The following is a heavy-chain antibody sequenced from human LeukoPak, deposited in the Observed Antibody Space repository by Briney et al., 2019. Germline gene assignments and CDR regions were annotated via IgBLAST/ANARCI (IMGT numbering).Heavy chain of an antibody. V-gene: IGHV3-30-3*01. J-gene: IGHJ4*02. CDR1: GFTFSNAW. Sequence: GGSLRLSCAASGFTFSNAWMSWVRQAPGKGLEWVAVISYDGSNKYYADSVKGRFTISRDNSKNTLYLQMNSLRAEDTAVYYCARDVLQDYWGQGTLVTVSS. CDR2: ISYDGSNK. D-gene: IGHD2-8*01. CDR3: ARDVLQDY.